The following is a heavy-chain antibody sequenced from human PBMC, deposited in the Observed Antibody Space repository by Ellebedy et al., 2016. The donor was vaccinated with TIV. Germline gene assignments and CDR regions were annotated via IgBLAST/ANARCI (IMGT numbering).Heavy chain of an antibody. CDR3: ARDYTHYDSSSWFEWGPPKYYYYGMDV. CDR1: GFTVSSNY. D-gene: IGHD6-13*01. J-gene: IGHJ6*02. Sequence: GESLKISXAASGFTVSSNYMSWVRQAPGKGLEWVSVIYSGGSTYYADSVKGRFTISRDNSKNTLYLQMNSLRAEDTAVYYCARDYTHYDSSSWFEWGPPKYYYYGMDVWGQGTTVTVSS. CDR2: IYSGGST. V-gene: IGHV3-53*01.